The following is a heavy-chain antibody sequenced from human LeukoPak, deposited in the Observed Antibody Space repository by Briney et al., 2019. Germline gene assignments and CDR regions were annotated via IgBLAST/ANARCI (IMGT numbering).Heavy chain of an antibody. J-gene: IGHJ4*02. CDR3: ASSKDYHDSSGYARTLDY. Sequence: SVKVSCKTSGGTFRSYAISWVRQAPGQGFEWMGGIIPIFGTANYAQKFQGRVTITADESTSTAYMELSSLRSEDTAIYYCASSKDYHDSSGYARTLDYWGQGTLVTVSS. CDR2: IIPIFGTA. CDR1: GGTFRSYA. V-gene: IGHV1-69*13. D-gene: IGHD3-22*01.